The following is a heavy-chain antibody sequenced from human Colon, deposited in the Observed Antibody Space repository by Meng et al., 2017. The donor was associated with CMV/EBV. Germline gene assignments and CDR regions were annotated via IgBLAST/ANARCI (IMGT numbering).Heavy chain of an antibody. CDR2: ISFNGENK. D-gene: IGHD5-12*01. CDR1: GFSFNVYA. Sequence: GRSLRLSCSASGFSFNVYAMHWVRQAPGKGLEWLALISFNGENKYYADSVKGRFTVSRDNSKNTLYLQMDSLTVEDTAVYYCARDGFTGYAGWFDPWGQGTQVTVSS. V-gene: IGHV3-30*04. J-gene: IGHJ5*02. CDR3: ARDGFTGYAGWFDP.